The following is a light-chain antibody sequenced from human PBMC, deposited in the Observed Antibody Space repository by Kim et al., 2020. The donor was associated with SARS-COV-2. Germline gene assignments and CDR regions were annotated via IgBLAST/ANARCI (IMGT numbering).Light chain of an antibody. V-gene: IGLV3-1*01. CDR2: QEA. CDR1: KLGDRY. J-gene: IGLJ2*01. CDR3: QAWDSSTEVV. Sequence: VSPGKTASMTSSGEKLGDRYASWYQQKPGQSPVVVIYQEAKRPSGIPERFSGSNSGNTATLTISGTQAMDEADYYCQAWDSSTEVVFGGGTQLTVL.